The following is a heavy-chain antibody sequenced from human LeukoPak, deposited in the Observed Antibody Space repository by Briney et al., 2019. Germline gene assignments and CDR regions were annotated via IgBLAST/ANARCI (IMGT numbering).Heavy chain of an antibody. Sequence: GGSLRLSCAASGSTFSSYVMHWVRQAPGKGLEWVAFIPYDGSKNSYTDSVKGRFTISRDNSRNTLYLQMNTLRAEDTAVYYCAKDGGNYEFDYWGQGTLVTV. CDR2: IPYDGSKN. CDR1: GSTFSSYV. V-gene: IGHV3-30*02. J-gene: IGHJ4*02. D-gene: IGHD4-11*01. CDR3: AKDGGNYEFDY.